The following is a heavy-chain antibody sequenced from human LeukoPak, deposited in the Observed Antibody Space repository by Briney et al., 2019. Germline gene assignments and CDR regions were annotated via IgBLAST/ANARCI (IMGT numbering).Heavy chain of an antibody. J-gene: IGHJ3*02. Sequence: ASVKVSCKASGYTFTSYGISWVRQAPGQGPEWMGWISAYNGNKNYAQKLQGRVTMTTDTSTSTAYTELRSLRSDDTAVYYCARIEVRYYDFWSGYAFDIWGQGTMVTVSS. CDR1: GYTFTSYG. V-gene: IGHV1-18*01. D-gene: IGHD3-3*01. CDR2: ISAYNGNK. CDR3: ARIEVRYYDFWSGYAFDI.